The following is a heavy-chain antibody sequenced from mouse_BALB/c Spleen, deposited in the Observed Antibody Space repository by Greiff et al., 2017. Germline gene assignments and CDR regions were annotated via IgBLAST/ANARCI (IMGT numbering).Heavy chain of an antibody. V-gene: IGHV3-6*02. CDR2: ISYDGSN. CDR1: GYSITSGYY. Sequence: EVKLMESGPGLVKPSQSLSLTCSVTGYSITSGYYWNWIRQFPGNKLEWMGYISYDGSNNYNPSLKNRISITRDTSKNQFFLKLNSVTTEDTATYYCAGYDYFDYWGQGTTLTVSS. J-gene: IGHJ2*01. CDR3: AGYDYFDY. D-gene: IGHD2-14*01.